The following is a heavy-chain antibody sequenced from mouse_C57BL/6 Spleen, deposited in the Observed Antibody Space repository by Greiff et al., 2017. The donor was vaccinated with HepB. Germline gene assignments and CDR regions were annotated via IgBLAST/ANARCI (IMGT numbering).Heavy chain of an antibody. J-gene: IGHJ2*01. CDR2: ISYDGSN. D-gene: IGHD1-1*01. CDR3: ARALYYGHDY. V-gene: IGHV3-6*01. Sequence: VQLQESGPGLVKPSQSLSLTCSVTGYSITSGYYWNWIRQFPGNKLEWMGYISYDGSNNYNPSLKNRISITRDTSKNQFFLKLNSVTTEDTATYYCARALYYGHDYWGQGTTLTVSS. CDR1: GYSITSGYY.